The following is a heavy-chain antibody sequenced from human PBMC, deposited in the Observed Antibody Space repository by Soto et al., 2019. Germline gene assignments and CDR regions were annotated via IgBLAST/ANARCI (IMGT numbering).Heavy chain of an antibody. D-gene: IGHD3-22*01. CDR3: ARKPRGYDYYYYGMDV. Sequence: GASVKVSCKASGGTFSSYAISWVRQAPGQGLEWMGGIIPIFGTANYARKFQGRVTITADESTSTAYMELSSLRSEDTAVYYCARKPRGYDYYYYGMDVWGQGTTVTVSS. V-gene: IGHV1-69*13. CDR2: IIPIFGTA. CDR1: GGTFSSYA. J-gene: IGHJ6*02.